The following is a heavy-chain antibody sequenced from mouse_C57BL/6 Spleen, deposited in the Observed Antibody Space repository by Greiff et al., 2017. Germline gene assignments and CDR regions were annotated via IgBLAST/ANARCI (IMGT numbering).Heavy chain of an antibody. CDR3: ARTVVRDYYAMDY. D-gene: IGHD1-1*01. CDR2: ISYDGSN. CDR1: GYSITSGYY. Sequence: DVKLQESGPGLVKPSQSLSLTCSVTGYSITSGYYWNWIRQFPGNKLEWMGYISYDGSNNYNPSLKNRISITRDTSKNQFFLKLNSVTTEDTATYYCARTVVRDYYAMDYWGQGTSVTVSS. J-gene: IGHJ4*01. V-gene: IGHV3-6*01.